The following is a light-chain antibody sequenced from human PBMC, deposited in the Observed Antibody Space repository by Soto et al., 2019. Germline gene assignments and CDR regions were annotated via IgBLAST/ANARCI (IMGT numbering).Light chain of an antibody. Sequence: EIVMTQSPATLSVSPGERATLSCWASQSVSSNLAWYQQKPGQAPRLLIYGASTRATGIPARFSGSGSGTDFTLSISRLEPEDFAVYYCQLYGTSPKPFGQGTKVDIK. J-gene: IGKJ1*01. CDR3: QLYGTSPKP. V-gene: IGKV3-15*01. CDR1: QSVSSN. CDR2: GAS.